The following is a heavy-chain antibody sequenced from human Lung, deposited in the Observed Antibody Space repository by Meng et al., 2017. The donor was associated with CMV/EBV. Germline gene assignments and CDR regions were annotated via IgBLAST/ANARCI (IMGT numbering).Heavy chain of an antibody. CDR1: SGFTLSGYA. CDR3: ARDVTTLGYSGMDV. CDR2: ISYDGSTE. V-gene: IGHV3-30*04. Sequence: GESXKISCVASSGFTLSGYAMHWVRQAPGKGLEWLALISYDGSTEYHADAVWGRFSISRDNSKNTLYVHMNSLRPEDTAIYYCARDVTTLGYSGMDVWGQGTTVT. J-gene: IGHJ6*02. D-gene: IGHD4-23*01.